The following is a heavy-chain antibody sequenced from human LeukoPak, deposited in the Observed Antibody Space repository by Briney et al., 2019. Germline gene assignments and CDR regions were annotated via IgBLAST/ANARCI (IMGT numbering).Heavy chain of an antibody. J-gene: IGHJ4*02. D-gene: IGHD6-19*01. CDR3: AREAGPIAVAGDY. V-gene: IGHV1-2*02. CDR2: INPNSGGT. CDR1: GYTLTGYY. Sequence: GASVKVSCKASGYTLTGYYMHWVRQAPGQGLEWMGWINPNSGGTNYAQKFQGRVTMTRDTSISTAYMELSRLRSDDTAVYYCAREAGPIAVAGDYWGQGTLVTVSS.